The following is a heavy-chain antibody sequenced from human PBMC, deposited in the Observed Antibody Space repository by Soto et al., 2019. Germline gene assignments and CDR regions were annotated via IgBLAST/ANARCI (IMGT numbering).Heavy chain of an antibody. J-gene: IGHJ6*03. CDR3: ARDPILTGYSLTTGYYYMDV. CDR1: GYTFTSYA. CDR2: INAGNGNT. Sequence: GASVKVSCKASGYTFTSYAMHWVRQAPGQRLEWMGWINAGNGNTKYSQKFQGRVTITRDTSASTAYMELSSLRSEDTAVYYCARDPILTGYSLTTGYYYMDVWGKGTTVTV. D-gene: IGHD3-9*01. V-gene: IGHV1-3*01.